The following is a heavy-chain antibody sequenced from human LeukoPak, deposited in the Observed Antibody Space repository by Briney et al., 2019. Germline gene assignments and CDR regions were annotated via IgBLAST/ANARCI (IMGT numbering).Heavy chain of an antibody. V-gene: IGHV3-11*06. D-gene: IGHD6-13*01. J-gene: IGHJ4*02. Sequence: GGSLRLSCAASGFTFSDYYMSWIRQAPGKGLEWVSYISSSSSYTNYADSVKGRFTISRDNAKNSLYLQMNSLRAEDTAVYYCARAAAGKPVDYWGQGTLVTVSS. CDR2: ISSSSSYT. CDR3: ARAAAGKPVDY. CDR1: GFTFSDYY.